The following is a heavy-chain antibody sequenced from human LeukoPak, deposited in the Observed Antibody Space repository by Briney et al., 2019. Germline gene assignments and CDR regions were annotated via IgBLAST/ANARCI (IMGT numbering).Heavy chain of an antibody. Sequence: QSGGSLRLSCAASGFTSSSYAMSWVRQAPGKGLEWVSAISGSGGSTYYADSVKGRFTISRDNSKNTLYLQMNSLRAEDTAVYYCAKDGDNWSGYYNYYYYYGMDVWGQGTTVTVSS. CDR2: ISGSGGST. D-gene: IGHD3-3*01. CDR3: AKDGDNWSGYYNYYYYYGMDV. V-gene: IGHV3-23*01. CDR1: GFTSSSYA. J-gene: IGHJ6*02.